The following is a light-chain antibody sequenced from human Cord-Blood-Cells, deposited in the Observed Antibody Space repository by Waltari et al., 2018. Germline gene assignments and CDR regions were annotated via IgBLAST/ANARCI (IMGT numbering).Light chain of an antibody. CDR3: QQYNSYWT. Sequence: DIQMTQSPSTLSASVGDRVTITCRASQSISSWLAWYQQKPGKAPKLLIYDASSLESGVPSRFSGSGSVTEFTLTISSPQPDDFATYYCQQYNSYWTFGQGTKVEIK. CDR2: DAS. V-gene: IGKV1-5*01. CDR1: QSISSW. J-gene: IGKJ1*01.